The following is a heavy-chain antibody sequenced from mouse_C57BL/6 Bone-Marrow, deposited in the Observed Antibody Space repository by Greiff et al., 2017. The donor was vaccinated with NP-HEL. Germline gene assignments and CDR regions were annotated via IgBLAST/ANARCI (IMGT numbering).Heavy chain of an antibody. Sequence: VQLQQSGPGLVAPSQSLSITCPVSGFSLTSYGVHWVRQPPGKGLEWLVVIWSDGSTTYNSALKSRLSISKDNSKSQVFLKMNSLQTDDTAMYYCARPGIWLHWYFDVWGTGTTVTVSS. CDR1: GFSLTSYG. D-gene: IGHD2-2*01. CDR2: IWSDGST. CDR3: ARPGIWLHWYFDV. J-gene: IGHJ1*03. V-gene: IGHV2-6*03.